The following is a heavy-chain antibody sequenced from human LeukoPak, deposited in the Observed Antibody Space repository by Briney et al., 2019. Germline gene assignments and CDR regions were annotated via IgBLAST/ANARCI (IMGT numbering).Heavy chain of an antibody. CDR1: GYTFTSYA. CDR3: ARGLTSSSWNPSDY. CDR2: INAGNGNT. Sequence: ASVKVSCKASGYTFTSYAMHWVRQAPGRRLEWMGWINAGNGNTKYSQKFQGRVTITRDTSASTAYMELSSLRSEDTAVYYCARGLTSSSWNPSDYWGQGTLVTVSS. V-gene: IGHV1-3*01. J-gene: IGHJ4*02. D-gene: IGHD6-13*01.